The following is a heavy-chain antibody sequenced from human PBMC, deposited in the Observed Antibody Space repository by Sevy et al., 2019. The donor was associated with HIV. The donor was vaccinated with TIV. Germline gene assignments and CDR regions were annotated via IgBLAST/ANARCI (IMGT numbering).Heavy chain of an antibody. Sequence: GGSLRLSCAASGFSLTTSDVHWVRQAPGKGLEWVAYVRNDGSNKYYADSVRDRFTISRDSPKNTLYLQMNSLRDEDTAIYYCARGRKTTEEWFEELDYYYGLDVWGQGTTVTVSS. CDR3: ARGRKTTEEWFEELDYYYGLDV. CDR1: GFSLTTSD. CDR2: VRNDGSNK. D-gene: IGHD2-8*01. V-gene: IGHV3-30*02. J-gene: IGHJ6*02.